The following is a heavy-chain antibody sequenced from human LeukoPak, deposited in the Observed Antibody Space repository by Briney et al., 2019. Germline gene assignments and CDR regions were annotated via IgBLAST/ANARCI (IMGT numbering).Heavy chain of an antibody. D-gene: IGHD6-13*01. CDR1: GGSFSTYY. V-gene: IGHV4-59*08. CDR3: ARHGSSWTFDY. Sequence: PSETLSLTCSVSGGSFSTYYGSWIRQPPGKGLEWIGYTFNSGSATYNPSLKSRATLSVDTSKNLFSLKLSSVTAADTAVYFCARHGSSWTFDYWGQGTLVTAS. CDR2: TFNSGSA. J-gene: IGHJ4*02.